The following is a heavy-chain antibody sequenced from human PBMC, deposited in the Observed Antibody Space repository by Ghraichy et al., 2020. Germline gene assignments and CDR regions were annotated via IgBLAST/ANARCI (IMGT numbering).Heavy chain of an antibody. CDR3: AREAKMATITGFDY. D-gene: IGHD5-24*01. J-gene: IGHJ4*02. CDR2: IYYSGST. CDR1: GGSISSYY. V-gene: IGHV4-59*01. Sequence: SETLSLTCTVSGGSISSYYWSWIRQPPGKGLEWIGYIYYSGSTNYNPSLKSRVTISVDTSKNQFSLKLSSVTAADTAVYYCAREAKMATITGFDYWGQGTLVTVSS.